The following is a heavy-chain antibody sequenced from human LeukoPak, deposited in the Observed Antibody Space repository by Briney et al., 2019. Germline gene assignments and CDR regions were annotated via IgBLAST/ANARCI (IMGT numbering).Heavy chain of an antibody. CDR2: IYSGGST. CDR3: ARGGSYLSAFDI. V-gene: IGHV3-53*01. J-gene: IGHJ3*02. D-gene: IGHD1-26*01. Sequence: GRSLRLSCAASGFTVSSNYMSWVRQAPGKGLEWVSIIYSGGSTFYADSVKGRFTISRDNSKNTLYLQMNSLRAEDTAVYYCARGGSYLSAFDIWGQGTMVTVSS. CDR1: GFTVSSNY.